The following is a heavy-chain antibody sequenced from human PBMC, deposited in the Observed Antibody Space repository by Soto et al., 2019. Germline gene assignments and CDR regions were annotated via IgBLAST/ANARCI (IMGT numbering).Heavy chain of an antibody. Sequence: LSITCSVSGDSISNLDYFWAWIRQPPGQALEYIGYIYKSATTYYNPSFESRVAISVDTSKSQFSLNVTSVTAADTAVYFCARGRYCLTGRCLPNSSHSWCQGVLLTV. CDR1: GDSISNLDYF. J-gene: IGHJ4*02. V-gene: IGHV4-30-4*01. CDR3: ARGRYCLTGRCLPNSSHS. D-gene: IGHD2-15*01. CDR2: IYKSATT.